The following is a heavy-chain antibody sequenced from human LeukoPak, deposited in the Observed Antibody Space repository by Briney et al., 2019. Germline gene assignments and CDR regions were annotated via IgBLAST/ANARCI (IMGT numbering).Heavy chain of an antibody. CDR3: ARTGTTSKEFDY. CDR1: GESLSGHY. D-gene: IGHD1-1*01. CDR2: INDCGST. V-gene: IGHV4-34*01. J-gene: IGHJ4*02. Sequence: PSETLSLTCAVYGESLSGHYWNWIRQPPGKGLEWIGEINDCGSTNYNPSLKSRVTISVDTSKNQFSLKLSSVAAADTAVYYCARTGTTSKEFDYWGQGTLVTVSS.